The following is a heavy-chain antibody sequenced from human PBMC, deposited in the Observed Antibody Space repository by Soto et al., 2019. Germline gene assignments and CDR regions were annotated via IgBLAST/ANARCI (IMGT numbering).Heavy chain of an antibody. Sequence: SGPTLVNPTQTLTLTCTFSGFSLSTSGVGVGWIRQPPGKTLEWLALIYWNDDKRYSPSLKSRLTITKDTSKNQVVLTMTNMDPVDTATYYCARTTGYSSGGGMDVWGQGTTVTVSS. CDR1: GFSLSTSGVG. CDR2: IYWNDDK. CDR3: ARTTGYSSGGGMDV. V-gene: IGHV2-5*01. D-gene: IGHD6-19*01. J-gene: IGHJ6*02.